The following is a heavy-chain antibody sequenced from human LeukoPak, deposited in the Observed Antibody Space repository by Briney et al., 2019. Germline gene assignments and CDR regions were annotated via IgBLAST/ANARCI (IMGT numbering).Heavy chain of an antibody. V-gene: IGHV3-23*01. CDR3: VKGGRGADCIFDY. Sequence: GGSLRLSCEVSGFTFSSYVMSWVRQAPGKGPEWVACIGGSDGITSYADSVKGRFTISRDNSKNTVYLEMNSLRAEDTAVYYCVKGGRGADCIFDYWGQGTLVTVSS. CDR2: IGGSDGIT. CDR1: GFTFSSYV. D-gene: IGHD2-21*02. J-gene: IGHJ4*02.